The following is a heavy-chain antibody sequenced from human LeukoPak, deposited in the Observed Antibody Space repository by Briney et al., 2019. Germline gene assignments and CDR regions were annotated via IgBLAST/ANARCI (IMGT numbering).Heavy chain of an antibody. Sequence: GSSLRLSCAASGFTFDEYAMHWVRQARGKRLVWVSGIGWSSSSIGYADSVKGRFTISRDNDKTSLYLQMNILRAEDKALYYCAKDTGWELNYDFDYWGQGTLVTVSS. D-gene: IGHD4-23*01. J-gene: IGHJ4*02. CDR3: AKDTGWELNYDFDY. CDR2: IGWSSSSI. V-gene: IGHV3-9*01. CDR1: GFTFDEYA.